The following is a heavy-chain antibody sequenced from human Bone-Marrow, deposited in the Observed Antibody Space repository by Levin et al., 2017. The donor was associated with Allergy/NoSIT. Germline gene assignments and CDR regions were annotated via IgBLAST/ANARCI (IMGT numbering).Heavy chain of an antibody. V-gene: IGHV3-9*01. CDR3: AREVSEIVAGHYYGMDV. CDR1: GFTFGDYA. Sequence: PGGSLRLSCAASGFTFGDYAMHWVRQAPGKGLEWVSGIGWSGGRINYADSVKGRFTISRDNAKNSVYLQMNSLRDEDTAFYYCAREVSEIVAGHYYGMDVWGQGTTVTVSS. J-gene: IGHJ6*02. D-gene: IGHD2-15*01. CDR2: IGWSGGRI.